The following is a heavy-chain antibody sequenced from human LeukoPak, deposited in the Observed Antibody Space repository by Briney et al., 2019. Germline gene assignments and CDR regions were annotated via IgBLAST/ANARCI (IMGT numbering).Heavy chain of an antibody. D-gene: IGHD2-15*01. V-gene: IGHV1-18*01. CDR3: ARGDIVVVGWWFDP. J-gene: IGHJ5*02. CDR2: ISAYNGNT. CDR1: GYTFTSYG. Sequence: GASVKVSFKASGYTFTSYGISWVRQAPGQGLEWMEWISAYNGNTNYAQKLQGRVTMTTDTSTSTAYMELRSLRSDDTAVYYCARGDIVVVGWWFDPWGQGTLVTVSS.